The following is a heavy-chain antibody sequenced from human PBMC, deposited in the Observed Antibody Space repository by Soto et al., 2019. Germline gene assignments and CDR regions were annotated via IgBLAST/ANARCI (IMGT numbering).Heavy chain of an antibody. CDR3: ARDLRGNR. D-gene: IGHD3-16*01. V-gene: IGHV3-48*01. CDR2: ISGSSSTI. J-gene: IGHJ4*02. Sequence: GGSLRLSCAASGFIFSSYSMNWVRQAPGKGLEWVSYISGSSSTIYYADSVKGRFTISRDNAKNSLYLQMNSLRAEDTALYYCARDLRGNRWGQGTLVTVSS. CDR1: GFIFSSYS.